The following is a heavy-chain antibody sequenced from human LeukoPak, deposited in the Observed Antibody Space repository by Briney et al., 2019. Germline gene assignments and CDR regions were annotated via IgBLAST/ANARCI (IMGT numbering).Heavy chain of an antibody. V-gene: IGHV4-61*02. D-gene: IGHD2-2*01. CDR2: IYTSGST. CDR3: ARERCSSTTCYFDY. Sequence: SETLSLTWTVSGGSISSGSYYWSSIGHPAGKGLEWIWRIYTSGSTNYNPSLKSRVTISVDTAKNQLSLKLSSVTAADTAVYYCARERCSSTTCYFDYWGQGTLVTVSS. CDR1: GGSISSGSYY. J-gene: IGHJ4*02.